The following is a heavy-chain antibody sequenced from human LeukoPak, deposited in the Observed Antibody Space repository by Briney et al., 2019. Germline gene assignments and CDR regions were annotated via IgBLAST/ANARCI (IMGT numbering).Heavy chain of an antibody. V-gene: IGHV3-48*01. Sequence: TGGSLRLSCAASGFTFSSYSMNWVRQAPGKGLEWVSDITRSSNTTYYADSVKVRFTISRDNAKNSLYLQMNSLRAADTAVYYCARDGGTYSSSWYVPYYMDVWGKGTPVTVSS. J-gene: IGHJ6*03. CDR2: ITRSSNTT. D-gene: IGHD6-13*01. CDR1: GFTFSSYS. CDR3: ARDGGTYSSSWYVPYYMDV.